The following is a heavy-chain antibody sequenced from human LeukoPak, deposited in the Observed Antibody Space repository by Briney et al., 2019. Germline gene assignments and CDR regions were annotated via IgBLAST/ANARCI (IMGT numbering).Heavy chain of an antibody. CDR2: ISGSGSST. V-gene: IGHV3-23*01. Sequence: GGSLRLSCAASGFTFSSYAMNWVRQAPGKGLEWVSAISGSGSSTYYADSVKGRFTISRDNSKNTLYLQMNSLRAEDTAVYYCAKDGFREGGTSGNYFDYWGQGTLVTVSS. CDR1: GFTFSSYA. J-gene: IGHJ4*02. CDR3: AKDGFREGGTSGNYFDY. D-gene: IGHD2-2*01.